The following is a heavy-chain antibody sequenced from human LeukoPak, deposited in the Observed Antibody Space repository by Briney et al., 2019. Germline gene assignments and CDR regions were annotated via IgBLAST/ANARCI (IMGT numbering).Heavy chain of an antibody. CDR2: ISGSSTDI. CDR1: GFTFSNYA. J-gene: IGHJ4*02. V-gene: IGHV3-21*01. CDR3: ARRGYYDSSGYDY. D-gene: IGHD3-22*01. Sequence: PGGSLRLSCAASGFTFSNYAMNWVRQAPGKGLEWVSSISGSSTDIYYADSVRGRFTVSRDNAKNSLYLQINSLRAEDTAIYYCARRGYYDSSGYDYWGQGTLVTVSS.